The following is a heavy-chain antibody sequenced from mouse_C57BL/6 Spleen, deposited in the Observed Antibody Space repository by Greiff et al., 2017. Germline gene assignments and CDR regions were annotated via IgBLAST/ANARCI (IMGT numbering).Heavy chain of an antibody. CDR2: IWSGGST. J-gene: IGHJ3*01. D-gene: IGHD2-5*01. CDR3: ARIYSNSAD. CDR1: GFSLTSYG. Sequence: VQRVESGPGLVQPSQSLSITCTVSGFSLTSYGVHWVRQSPGKGLAWLGVIWSGGSTDYNAAIISRLSIRKDNSKSQVFFKMNSLQADDTAIYYCARIYSNSADWGQGTLVTVSA. V-gene: IGHV2-2*01.